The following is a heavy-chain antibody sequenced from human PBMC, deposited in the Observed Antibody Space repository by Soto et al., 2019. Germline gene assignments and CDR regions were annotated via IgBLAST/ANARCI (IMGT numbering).Heavy chain of an antibody. D-gene: IGHD5-12*01. V-gene: IGHV1-18*04. CDR3: ARDLLDIVATISLFGMDV. CDR1: GYTFTSYG. CDR2: IGAYNGNT. Sequence: ASVKVSCKASGYTFTSYGISWVRQAPGQGLEWMGWIGAYNGNTNYAQKLQGRVTMTTDTSTSTAYMELRSLRSDDTAVYYCARDLLDIVATISLFGMDVWGQGTTVTVSS. J-gene: IGHJ6*02.